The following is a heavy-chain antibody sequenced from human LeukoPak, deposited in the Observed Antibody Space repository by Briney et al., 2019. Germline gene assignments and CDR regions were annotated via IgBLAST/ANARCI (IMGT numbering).Heavy chain of an antibody. D-gene: IGHD1-26*01. V-gene: IGHV3-53*01. Sequence: GGSLRLSCAASGFTVSSNYMSWVRQAPGKGLEWVSVIYSGGSTYYADSVKGRFTISRDNSKNTLYLQMNSLRAEDTAVYYCARTLARASSSGSYYGAFDIWGQGTMVTVPS. CDR3: ARTLARASSSGSYYGAFDI. J-gene: IGHJ3*02. CDR2: IYSGGST. CDR1: GFTVSSNY.